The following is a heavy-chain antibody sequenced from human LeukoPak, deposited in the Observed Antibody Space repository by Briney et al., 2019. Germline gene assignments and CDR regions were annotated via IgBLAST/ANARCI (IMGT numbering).Heavy chain of an antibody. D-gene: IGHD6-19*01. V-gene: IGHV3-33*01. CDR2: IWYDGTNK. Sequence: GGSLRLSCAASGFTFSNYGMHWVRQAPGKGLEWVAVIWYDGTNKYYADSVKGRFTISRDNSKNTLYLQMNSLRAEDTAVYYCARDPGIAVAGIYYYGMDVWGQGTTVTVSS. CDR3: ARDPGIAVAGIYYYGMDV. CDR1: GFTFSNYG. J-gene: IGHJ6*02.